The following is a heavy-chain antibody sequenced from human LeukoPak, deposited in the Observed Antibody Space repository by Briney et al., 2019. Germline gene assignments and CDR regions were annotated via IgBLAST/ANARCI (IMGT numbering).Heavy chain of an antibody. D-gene: IGHD5-24*01. CDR2: IYPGDSDT. V-gene: IGHV5-51*01. CDR1: GYDFSNYW. Sequence: GESLKISCKGSGYDFSNYWIGWVRQMPGKGLDWMGIIYPGDSDTTYSPSFQGQVTISVDKSNNTAYLQWTSLKASDTAIYYCARHGDGYNVGPGNWGQGTLVTVS. CDR3: ARHGDGYNVGPGN. J-gene: IGHJ4*02.